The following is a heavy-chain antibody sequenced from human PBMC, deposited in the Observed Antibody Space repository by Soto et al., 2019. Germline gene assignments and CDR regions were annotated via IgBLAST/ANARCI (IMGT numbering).Heavy chain of an antibody. Sequence: SLRLSCAASGFTFSRYAMSWVRQAPGKGLEWVSAISGSGGSTYYADSVKGRFTISRDNSKNTLYLQMNSLRAEDTAVYYCAKAAAGGYYYYYMDVWGKGTTVTVSS. CDR2: ISGSGGST. CDR3: AKAAAGGYYYYYMDV. CDR1: GFTFSRYA. J-gene: IGHJ6*03. V-gene: IGHV3-23*01. D-gene: IGHD3-10*01.